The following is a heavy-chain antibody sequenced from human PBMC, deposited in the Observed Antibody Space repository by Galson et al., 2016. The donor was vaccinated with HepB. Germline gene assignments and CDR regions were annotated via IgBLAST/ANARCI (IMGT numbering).Heavy chain of an antibody. Sequence: SETLSLTCTVSGGAVSNSDYYWGWIRQAPGKGLEWIGSIYYSGSTYYNPSLRGRLTISVETSRNQFALRLRSVTAVDTALYYCASLTGYFHHHFDSWGQGTPVTVSS. CDR2: IYYSGST. CDR1: GGAVSNSDYY. CDR3: ASLTGYFHHHFDS. D-gene: IGHD3-9*01. J-gene: IGHJ4*02. V-gene: IGHV4-39*06.